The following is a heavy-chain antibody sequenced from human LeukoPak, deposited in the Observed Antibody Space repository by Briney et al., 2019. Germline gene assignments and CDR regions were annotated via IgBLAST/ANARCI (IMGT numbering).Heavy chain of an antibody. V-gene: IGHV3-30*02. CDR3: AKDLGTLISGTYYYYFDY. CDR2: VRSDGSIE. CDR1: GFIFSSYS. D-gene: IGHD3-10*01. Sequence: GGSLRLSCAASGFIFSSYSMNWVRQAPGKGLEWVAFVRSDGSIEYYADSVKGRITISRDNSKNTLYLQMNSLRAEDSAVYYCAKDLGTLISGTYYYYFDYWGQGTLVTVSS. J-gene: IGHJ4*02.